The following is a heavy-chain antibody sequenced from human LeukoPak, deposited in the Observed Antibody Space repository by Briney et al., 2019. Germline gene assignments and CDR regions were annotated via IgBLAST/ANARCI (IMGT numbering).Heavy chain of an antibody. Sequence: GGSLRLSCAASGLTFSSHWMHWVRQAPGKGLVWVSRITNDGSSTTYADTVKGRLTISRDNANNMMYLQMDSLRAEDSATYYCVRGTTYSSTKADFWGQGTLVTVSS. V-gene: IGHV3-74*01. J-gene: IGHJ4*02. CDR1: GLTFSSHW. D-gene: IGHD6-13*01. CDR2: ITNDGSST. CDR3: VRGTTYSSTKADF.